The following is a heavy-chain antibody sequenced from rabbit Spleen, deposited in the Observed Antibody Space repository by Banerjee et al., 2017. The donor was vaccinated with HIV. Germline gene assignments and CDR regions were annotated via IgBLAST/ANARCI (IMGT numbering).Heavy chain of an antibody. CDR1: GFSFSSYYY. CDR2: IDDGSGGIT. CDR3: ARDGAGGSYFAL. D-gene: IGHD8-1*01. Sequence: QSLEESGGDLVKPGASLTLTCTASGFSFSSYYYMCWVRQAPGKGLEWIACIDDGSGGITYYANWVNGRFSISRENAQNTVFLQMTSLTAADTATYFCARDGAGGSYFALWGPGTLVTVS. V-gene: IGHV1S40*01. J-gene: IGHJ4*01.